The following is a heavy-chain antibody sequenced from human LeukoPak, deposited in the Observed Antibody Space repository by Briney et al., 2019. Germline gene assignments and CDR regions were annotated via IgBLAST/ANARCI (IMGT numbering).Heavy chain of an antibody. Sequence: SMKVSCKASGGTFSSYAISWVRQAPGQGLEWMGGIIPIFGTANYAQKFQGRVTITADKSTSTAYMELSSLRSEDTAVYYCARAGIAAAGSVNWFDPWGQGTLVTVSS. V-gene: IGHV1-69*06. J-gene: IGHJ5*02. CDR1: GGTFSSYA. CDR2: IIPIFGTA. CDR3: ARAGIAAAGSVNWFDP. D-gene: IGHD6-13*01.